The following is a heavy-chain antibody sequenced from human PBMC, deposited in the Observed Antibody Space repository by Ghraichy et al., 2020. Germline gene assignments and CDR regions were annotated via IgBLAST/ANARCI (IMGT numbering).Heavy chain of an antibody. J-gene: IGHJ6*02. V-gene: IGHV1-18*01. D-gene: IGHD2-2*01. Sequence: ASVKVSCKASGYTFTSYGISWVRQAPGQGLEWMGWISAYNGNTNYAQKLQGRVTMTTDTSTSTAYMELRSLRSDDTAVYYCARDLYRPAVIPFYYYYGMDVWGQGTTVTVSS. CDR1: GYTFTSYG. CDR2: ISAYNGNT. CDR3: ARDLYRPAVIPFYYYYGMDV.